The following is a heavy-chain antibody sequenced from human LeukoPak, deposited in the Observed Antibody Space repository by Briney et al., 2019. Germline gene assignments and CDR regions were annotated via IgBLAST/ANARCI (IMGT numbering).Heavy chain of an antibody. CDR3: ARNGPRGCYYPYYFEY. Sequence: SVKVSCKASGGTFSSSAISWLRQAPGQGLEWMGGIIPIFGTANYAQKFQGRVTITADESTSTAYMELSSLRSEDTAVYYCARNGPRGCYYPYYFEYWGQGTLVTVSS. V-gene: IGHV1-69*13. CDR2: IIPIFGTA. D-gene: IGHD3-22*01. CDR1: GGTFSSSA. J-gene: IGHJ4*02.